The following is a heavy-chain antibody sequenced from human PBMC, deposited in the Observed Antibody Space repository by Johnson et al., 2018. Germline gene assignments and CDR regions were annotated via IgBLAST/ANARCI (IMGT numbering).Heavy chain of an antibody. V-gene: IGHV3-9*01. D-gene: IGHD3-9*01. CDR2: ISWNSGSI. CDR3: AKDGRLLRYFDWAFIFQH. Sequence: VQLVESGGGLVQPGGSLRLSCAASGFTFDDYAMHWVRQAPGKGLEWVSGISWNSGSIGYADSVKGRFTISRDNAKNSLYLQMNSLRAEDTAVYYCAKDGRLLRYFDWAFIFQHWGQGTLVTVSS. CDR1: GFTFDDYA. J-gene: IGHJ1*01.